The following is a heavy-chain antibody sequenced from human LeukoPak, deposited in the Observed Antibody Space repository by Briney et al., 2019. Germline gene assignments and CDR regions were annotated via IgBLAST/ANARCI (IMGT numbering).Heavy chain of an antibody. D-gene: IGHD4-17*01. CDR3: AGAPKDYGDYSEWYFDL. Sequence: ASVKVSCKASGYTFTGYYMHWVRQAPGQGLEWMGWINPNSGGTNYAQKFQGRVTMTRDTSISTAYMELSRLRSDDTAVYYCAGAPKDYGDYSEWYFDLWGRGTLVTVSS. J-gene: IGHJ2*01. V-gene: IGHV1-2*02. CDR2: INPNSGGT. CDR1: GYTFTGYY.